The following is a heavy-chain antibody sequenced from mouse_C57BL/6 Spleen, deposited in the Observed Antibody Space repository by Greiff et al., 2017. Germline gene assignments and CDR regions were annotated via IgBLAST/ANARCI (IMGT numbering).Heavy chain of an antibody. J-gene: IGHJ2*01. V-gene: IGHV5-17*01. CDR1: GFTFSDYG. CDR2: ISSGSSTI. D-gene: IGHD2-1*01. Sequence: EVKLMESGGGLVKPGGSLKLSCAASGFTFSDYGMHWVRQAPEKGLEWVAYISSGSSTIYYADTVQGRFTISRDNAKNTLFLQMTSLRSEDTAMYYCARPYGNRVLWGQGTTLTVSS. CDR3: ARPYGNRVL.